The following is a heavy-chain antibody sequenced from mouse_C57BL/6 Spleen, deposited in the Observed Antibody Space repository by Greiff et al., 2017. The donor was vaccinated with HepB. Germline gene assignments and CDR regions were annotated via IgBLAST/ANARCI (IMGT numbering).Heavy chain of an antibody. CDR2: ISSGSSTI. V-gene: IGHV5-17*01. CDR3: AGRFYYAMDY. Sequence: VQLQQSGGGLVKPGGSLKLSCAASGFTFSDYGMHWVRQAPEKGLEWVAYISSGSSTIYYADTVKGRFTISRDNAKNTLFLQMTSLRSEDTAMYYCAGRFYYAMDYWGQGTSVTVSS. CDR1: GFTFSDYG. J-gene: IGHJ4*01.